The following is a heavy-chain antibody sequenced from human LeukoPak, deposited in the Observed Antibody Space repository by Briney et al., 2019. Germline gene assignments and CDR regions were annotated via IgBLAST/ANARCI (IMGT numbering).Heavy chain of an antibody. CDR3: AGVTGSYYFYYYMAV. J-gene: IGHJ6*03. D-gene: IGHD3-10*01. Sequence: RPSETLSLTCTVSGYSISSGYYWGWIRQPPGKGLEWIGSIYHSGSTYYNPSLKSRVTISVDTSKNQFSLKLSSVTAADTAVYYCAGVTGSYYFYYYMAVWGKGTTVTVSS. V-gene: IGHV4-38-2*02. CDR1: GYSISSGYY. CDR2: IYHSGST.